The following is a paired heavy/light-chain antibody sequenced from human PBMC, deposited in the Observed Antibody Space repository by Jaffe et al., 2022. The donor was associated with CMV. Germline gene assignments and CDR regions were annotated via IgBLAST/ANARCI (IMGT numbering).Heavy chain of an antibody. D-gene: IGHD1-26*01. CDR2: IWYDGSNQ. V-gene: IGHV3-33*08. CDR3: ARVSLAEPTEEV. Sequence: QVQLVESGGGVVQPGRSLRLSCVASGFTFSRYGMHWVRQAPGKGLEWVAVIWYDGSNQYYSDSVKGRFTISRDNSKNTVYLQMNSLRAEDTAVYYCARVSLAEPTEEVWGKGTTVTVSS. J-gene: IGHJ6*04. CDR1: GFTFSRYG.
Light chain of an antibody. J-gene: IGKJ1*01. CDR3: QQYNSYPRS. CDR1: QSISSR. V-gene: IGKV1-5*03. Sequence: DIQMTQSPSTLSASVGDRVTITCRASQSISSRLAWFQQKPGKAPELLIYKTSSLESGVPSRFSGSGSGTEFTLTVSSLQPDDFATYYCQQYNSYPRSFGQGTKVEIK. CDR2: KTS.